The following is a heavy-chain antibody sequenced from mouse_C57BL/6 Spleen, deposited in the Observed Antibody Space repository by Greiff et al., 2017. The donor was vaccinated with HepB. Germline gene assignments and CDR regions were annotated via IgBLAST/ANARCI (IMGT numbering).Heavy chain of an antibody. CDR3: ARRYYDYEGFAY. D-gene: IGHD2-4*01. V-gene: IGHV1-18*01. J-gene: IGHJ3*01. CDR2: INPNNGGT. CDR1: GYTFTDYN. Sequence: DVQLQESGPELVKPGASVKIPCKASGYTFTDYNMDWVKQSHGKSLEWIGDINPNNGGTIYNQKFKGKATLTVDKSSSTAYMELRSLTSEDTAVYYCARRYYDYEGFAYWGQGTLVTVSA.